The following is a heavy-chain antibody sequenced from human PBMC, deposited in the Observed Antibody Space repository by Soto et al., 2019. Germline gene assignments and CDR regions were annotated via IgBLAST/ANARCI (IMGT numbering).Heavy chain of an antibody. CDR3: ARSFDFSSGYSPYFDY. Sequence: ASVKVSCKASGYTFTSYAMHWVRQAPGQRLEWMGWINAGNGNTKYSQKFQGRVTITRDTSASTAYMGLSSLRSEDTAVYYCARSFDFSSGYSPYFDYWGQGTLVTVSS. CDR2: INAGNGNT. D-gene: IGHD3-3*01. J-gene: IGHJ4*02. CDR1: GYTFTSYA. V-gene: IGHV1-3*01.